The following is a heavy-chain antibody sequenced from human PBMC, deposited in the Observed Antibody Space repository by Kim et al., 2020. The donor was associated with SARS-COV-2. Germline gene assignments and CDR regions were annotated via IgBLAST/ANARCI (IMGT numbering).Heavy chain of an antibody. D-gene: IGHD6-13*01. V-gene: IGHV3-11*01. CDR3: ARVRGAAGPFYYYYYGMDV. J-gene: IGHJ6*02. CDR2: ISSSGSTI. Sequence: GGSLRLSCAASGFTFSDYYMSWIRQAPGKGLEWVSYISSSGSTIYYADSVKGFTISRDNAKNSLYLQMNSLRAEDTAVYYCARVRGAAGPFYYYYYGMDVWGQGTTVTVSS. CDR1: GFTFSDYY.